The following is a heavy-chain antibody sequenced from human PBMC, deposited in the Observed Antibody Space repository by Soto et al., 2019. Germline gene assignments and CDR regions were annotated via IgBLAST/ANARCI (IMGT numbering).Heavy chain of an antibody. CDR2: ISGSGGST. Sequence: PGGSLRLSCAASGLTFSSYAMSWVRQAPGKGLEWVSAISGSGGSTYYADSVKGRFTISRDNSKNTLYLQMNSLRAEDTAVYYCAAMGAVTSYFDYWGQGTLVTVSS. CDR1: GLTFSSYA. J-gene: IGHJ4*02. CDR3: AAMGAVTSYFDY. V-gene: IGHV3-23*01. D-gene: IGHD4-17*01.